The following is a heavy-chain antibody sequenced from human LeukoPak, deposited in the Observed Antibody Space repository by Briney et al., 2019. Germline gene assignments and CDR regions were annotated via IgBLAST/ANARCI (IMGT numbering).Heavy chain of an antibody. D-gene: IGHD7-27*01. CDR1: GYTFTSYD. J-gene: IGHJ4*02. CDR2: MNPDSGNT. Sequence: ASVKVSCKASGYTFTSYDINWVRQATGQGLEWMGWMNPDSGNTGYAQRFQGRITLTRDTSINTAYMELSSLRSEDTAVYYCARNVPRTGDFYYWGQGTLATVSS. CDR3: ARNVPRTGDFYY. V-gene: IGHV1-8*01.